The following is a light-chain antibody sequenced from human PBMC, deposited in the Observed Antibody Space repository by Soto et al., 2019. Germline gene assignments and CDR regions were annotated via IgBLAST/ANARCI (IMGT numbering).Light chain of an antibody. CDR2: EAS. Sequence: DIQMTQCPSTLSASVGDRVTLTCRASQTISTLLAWYQQKPGNAPKLLIYEASTLESGVPSRFSGSGSGTEFTLTITTLQPEDFATYYCQQYSTDSRAWTFGQGTKVDIK. CDR3: QQYSTDSRAWT. V-gene: IGKV1-5*03. CDR1: QTISTL. J-gene: IGKJ1*01.